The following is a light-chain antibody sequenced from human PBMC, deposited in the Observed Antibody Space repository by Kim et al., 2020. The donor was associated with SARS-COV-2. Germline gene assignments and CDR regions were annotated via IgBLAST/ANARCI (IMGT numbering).Light chain of an antibody. V-gene: IGLV3-1*01. J-gene: IGLJ1*01. CDR2: QDS. CDR1: KLGDKY. CDR3: QAWDSSTYV. Sequence: VSPGQPASITCAGDKLGDKYACWYQQKPGQSPVLVIYQDSKRPSGIPERFSGSNSGNTATLTISGSQAMDEADYYCQAWDSSTYVFGTGTKVTVL.